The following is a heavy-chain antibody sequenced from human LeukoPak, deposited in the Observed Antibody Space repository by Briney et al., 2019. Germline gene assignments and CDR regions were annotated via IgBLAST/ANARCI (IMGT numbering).Heavy chain of an antibody. CDR2: ISKSSTYI. Sequence: PGGSLRLSCVASGFTFRSYTMNWVRQAPGKGLEWVSAISKSSTYIHYADSVKGRFTISRDNAKNSLSLQMNSLRAEDTAVYYCARAESPFYFDYWGQGTLVTVSS. V-gene: IGHV3-21*01. CDR1: GFTFRSYT. CDR3: ARAESPFYFDY. J-gene: IGHJ4*02.